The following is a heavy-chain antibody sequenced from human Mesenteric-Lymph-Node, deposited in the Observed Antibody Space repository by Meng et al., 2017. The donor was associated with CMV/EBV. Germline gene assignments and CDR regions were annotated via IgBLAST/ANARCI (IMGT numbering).Heavy chain of an antibody. J-gene: IGHJ4*02. D-gene: IGHD6-13*01. CDR1: GFTFSNSD. CDR3: AKALALYSSSWYADY. Sequence: GESLKISCAASGFTFSNSDMNWVRQAPGKGLEWMAYIRSDGSDKFYVDSAKGRFTISRDNPKKTLSLHLNTLRPEDTAVYYCAKALALYSSSWYADYWGQGTLVTVSS. CDR2: IRSDGSDK. V-gene: IGHV3-30*02.